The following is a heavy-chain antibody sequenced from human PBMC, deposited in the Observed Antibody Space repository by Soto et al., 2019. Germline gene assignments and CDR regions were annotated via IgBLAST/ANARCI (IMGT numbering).Heavy chain of an antibody. CDR3: VRDSYRGTPGVYYGMDF. Sequence: RLRYGAAWGNFGDHGGRCISKKTGKGLEWVLRINTDGTVTATADSVRGRFTIYRDNARNTLYLQMNSLRAEDTAVYYCVRDSYRGTPGVYYGMDFWVQGSMVTVFS. V-gene: IGHV3-74*01. D-gene: IGHD1-26*01. J-gene: IGHJ6*02. CDR1: WGNFGDHG. CDR2: INTDGTVT.